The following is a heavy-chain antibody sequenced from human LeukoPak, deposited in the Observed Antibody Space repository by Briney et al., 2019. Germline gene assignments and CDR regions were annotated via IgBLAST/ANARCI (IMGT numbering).Heavy chain of an antibody. CDR1: GFTFSSYS. J-gene: IGHJ4*02. CDR2: ISSSSSYI. D-gene: IGHD3-22*01. CDR3: ARDLKYYDSSGFDY. V-gene: IGHV3-21*01. Sequence: PGGSLRLSCATSGFTFSSYSMNWVRQAPGKGLEWVSCISSSSSYIYYTDSVKGRFTISRDNAKNSLTLQMNRLRAEDTAVYYCARDLKYYDSSGFDYWGQGTLVTVCS.